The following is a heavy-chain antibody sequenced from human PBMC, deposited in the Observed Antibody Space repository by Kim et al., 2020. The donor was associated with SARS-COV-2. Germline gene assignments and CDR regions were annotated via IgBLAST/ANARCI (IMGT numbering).Heavy chain of an antibody. CDR2: INHSGST. CDR3: ARCPPRYCSSTSCTSKSMDV. D-gene: IGHD2-2*01. V-gene: IGHV4-34*01. J-gene: IGHJ6*02. CDR1: GGSFSGYY. Sequence: SETLSLTCAVYGGSFSGYYWSWIRQPPGKGLEWIGEINHSGSTNYNPSLKSRVTISVDTSRNQFSLKLSSVTAADTAVYYCARCPPRYCSSTSCTSKSMDVWGQGTTVTVSS.